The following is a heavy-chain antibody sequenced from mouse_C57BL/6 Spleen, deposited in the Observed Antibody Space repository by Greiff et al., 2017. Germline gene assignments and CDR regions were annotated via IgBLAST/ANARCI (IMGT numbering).Heavy chain of an antibody. CDR3: AAHDYDALAY. Sequence: EVQLVESEGGLVQPGSSMKLSCTASGFTFSDYYMAWVRQVPEKGLEWVANINYDGSSTYYLDSLKSRFIISRDNAKNILYLQMSSLKSEDTATYYCAAHDYDALAYWGQGTLVTVSA. J-gene: IGHJ3*01. V-gene: IGHV5-16*01. CDR2: INYDGSST. CDR1: GFTFSDYY. D-gene: IGHD2-4*01.